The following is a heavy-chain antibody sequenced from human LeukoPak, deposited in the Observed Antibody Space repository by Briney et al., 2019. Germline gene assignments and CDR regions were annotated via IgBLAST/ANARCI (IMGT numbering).Heavy chain of an antibody. Sequence: SETLSLTCAVYGGSFSGYYWSWIRQPPGKGLEWIGEINHSGSTNYNPSLKSRVTISVDTSKNQFSLKLSSVTAADTALYYCARVYSSSSGSYYYYYYMDVWGKGTTVTVSS. D-gene: IGHD6-6*01. J-gene: IGHJ6*03. CDR3: ARVYSSSSGSYYYYYYMDV. CDR1: GGSFSGYY. CDR2: INHSGST. V-gene: IGHV4-34*01.